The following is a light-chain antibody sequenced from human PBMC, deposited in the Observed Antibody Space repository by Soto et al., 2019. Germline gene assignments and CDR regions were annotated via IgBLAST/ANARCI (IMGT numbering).Light chain of an antibody. CDR1: SSNIGSNT. CDR3: AAWDDSLNGYV. CDR2: SNN. J-gene: IGLJ1*01. Sequence: QPVLTQPPSASGTPGQSVTISCSGSSSNIGSNTVSWYQQVPGTAPKLRIYSNNQRPSGVPDRFSGSKSGTSASLAISGLQSEDEADYYCAAWDDSLNGYVFGIGTKFTVL. V-gene: IGLV1-44*01.